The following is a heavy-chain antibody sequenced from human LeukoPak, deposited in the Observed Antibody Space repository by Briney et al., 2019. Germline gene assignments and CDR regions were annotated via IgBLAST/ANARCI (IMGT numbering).Heavy chain of an antibody. CDR1: GGISSNFA. J-gene: IGHJ5*02. D-gene: IGHD3-3*01. CDR3: ARVGVIISHNWFDP. V-gene: IGHV1-69*05. Sequence: SVKVSCKASGGISSNFAIHWVRQAPGQGLEWMGQITGLCATAHYAQKFQGRVTITTDESTGAVYMELSSLRSEDTAVYYCARVGVIISHNWFDPWGQGTLVTVSS. CDR2: ITGLCATA.